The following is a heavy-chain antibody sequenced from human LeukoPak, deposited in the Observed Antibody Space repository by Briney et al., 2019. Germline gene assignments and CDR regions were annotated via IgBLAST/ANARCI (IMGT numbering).Heavy chain of an antibody. Sequence: SVKVSCKASGGTFSSYAISWVRQAPGQGLEWMGGIIPIFGTANYAQKFQGRVTITTDESTSTAYMELSSLRSEDTAVYYSARFLYYDRTGYGFDYWGQGTLVTVSS. CDR2: IIPIFGTA. V-gene: IGHV1-69*05. CDR1: GGTFSSYA. CDR3: ARFLYYDRTGYGFDY. D-gene: IGHD3-22*01. J-gene: IGHJ4*02.